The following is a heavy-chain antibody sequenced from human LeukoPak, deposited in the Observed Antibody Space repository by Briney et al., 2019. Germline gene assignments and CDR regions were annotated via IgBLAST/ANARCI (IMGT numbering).Heavy chain of an antibody. J-gene: IGHJ4*02. V-gene: IGHV3-48*03. CDR1: GFTFSNYE. Sequence: PGGSLRLSCAASGFTFSNYEMNWVRQAPGKGLEWVSYISSSGSTIYYADSVKGRFTIFRDNAKNPLDLQMNSLRAEDTAVYYCARDGGYNYGDHYFDYWGQGTLVTVSS. CDR3: ARDGGYNYGDHYFDY. CDR2: ISSSGSTI. D-gene: IGHD5-18*01.